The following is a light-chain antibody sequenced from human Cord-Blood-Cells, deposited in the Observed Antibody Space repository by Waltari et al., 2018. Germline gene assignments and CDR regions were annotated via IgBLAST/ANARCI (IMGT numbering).Light chain of an antibody. CDR1: QSVSSY. Sequence: EIVLTQSRAPLSLSPGERATLSCRASQSVSSYFAWYQQKPGQAPRLLIYDASNRATGIPARFSGSGSGTDFTLTISSLEPEDFAVYYCQQRSNWPPLTFGGGTKVEIK. CDR2: DAS. V-gene: IGKV3-11*01. CDR3: QQRSNWPPLT. J-gene: IGKJ4*01.